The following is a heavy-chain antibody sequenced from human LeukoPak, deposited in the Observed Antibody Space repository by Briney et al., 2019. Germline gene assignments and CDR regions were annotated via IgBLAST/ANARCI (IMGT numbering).Heavy chain of an antibody. CDR1: GFTVSSNY. CDR3: ARTQQLGWFDP. J-gene: IGHJ5*02. V-gene: IGHV3-53*01. CDR2: IYSGGST. Sequence: GGSLRLSCVASGFTVSSNYMSWVRQAPGKGLEWVSVIYSGGSTYYADSVKGRFTISRDNSKNTLYLQMNSLRAEDTAVYYCARTQQLGWFDPWGQGTLVTVSS. D-gene: IGHD6-13*01.